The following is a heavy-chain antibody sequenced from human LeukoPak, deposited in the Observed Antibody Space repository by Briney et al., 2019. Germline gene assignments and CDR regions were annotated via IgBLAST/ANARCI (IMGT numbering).Heavy chain of an antibody. D-gene: IGHD6-19*01. CDR3: ARRDISSGWSFDH. Sequence: SETLSLTCTVFGGSTSNYHWSWIRQPAGKGLEWISQIHTSGTTNYNPPLKSRVSMSIDTPENQLSLTIRSVTAADTAVYYCARRDISSGWSFDHWGQGILVTVSS. V-gene: IGHV4-4*07. CDR2: IHTSGTT. CDR1: GGSTSNYH. J-gene: IGHJ4*02.